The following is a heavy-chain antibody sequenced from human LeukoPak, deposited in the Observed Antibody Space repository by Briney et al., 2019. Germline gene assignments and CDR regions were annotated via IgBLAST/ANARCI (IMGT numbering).Heavy chain of an antibody. J-gene: IGHJ5*02. CDR2: IYPGDSDT. D-gene: IGHD1-14*01. CDR1: GYRVTSYW. V-gene: IGHV5-51*01. Sequence: GECLKISCKGSGYRVTSYWIGWVRQMPGKGLERMGIIYPGDSDTRYSPSFKGQVTISADKSISTAYLQWSSLKASDTAMYYCARLPDEYNISWGQGTLVTVSS. CDR3: ARLPDEYNIS.